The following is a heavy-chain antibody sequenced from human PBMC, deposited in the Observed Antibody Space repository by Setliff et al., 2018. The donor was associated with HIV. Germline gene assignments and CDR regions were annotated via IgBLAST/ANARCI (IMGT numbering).Heavy chain of an antibody. V-gene: IGHV3-74*01. Sequence: PGGSLRLSCAASGFTFSSYWMHWVRQAPGKGLVWVSRINSDGSYTSYAESVKGRFTISRDNAKNTLFLQMNSLRAVTVRNVAAVDCWGQGTLVTVSS. CDR3: VDC. D-gene: IGHD6-19*01. CDR2: INSDGSYT. J-gene: IGHJ4*02. CDR1: GFTFSSYW.